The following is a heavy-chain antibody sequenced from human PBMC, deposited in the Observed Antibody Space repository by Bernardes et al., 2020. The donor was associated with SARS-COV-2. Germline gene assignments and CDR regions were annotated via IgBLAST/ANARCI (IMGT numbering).Heavy chain of an antibody. V-gene: IGHV3-30-3*01. Sequence: GGPLRLSCAASGFTFNTYAMHWVRRAPGKGLEWVEFISFDGSNKYYADSVKGRFTISRDNSRNTLYLLMNSLRPEDTAVYYCARDWDYGESGYYYGVDVWGLGITVTVSS. CDR2: ISFDGSNK. J-gene: IGHJ6*02. CDR1: GFTFNTYA. CDR3: ARDWDYGESGYYYGVDV. D-gene: IGHD4-17*01.